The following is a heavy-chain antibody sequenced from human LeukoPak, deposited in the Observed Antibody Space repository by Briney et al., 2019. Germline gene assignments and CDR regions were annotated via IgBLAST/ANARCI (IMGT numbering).Heavy chain of an antibody. CDR2: IYYSGGT. CDR3: ARYYSNLGGYFDY. V-gene: IGHV4-59*08. Sequence: KPSETLSLTCTVSGGSISSYYWTWIRQPPGKGLGLEWIGYIYYSGGTNYNPSLKSRVTISIDTSKNQFSLKLSSVTAADTAVYYCARYYSNLGGYFDYWGQGTLVTVSS. D-gene: IGHD4-11*01. J-gene: IGHJ4*02. CDR1: GGSISSYY.